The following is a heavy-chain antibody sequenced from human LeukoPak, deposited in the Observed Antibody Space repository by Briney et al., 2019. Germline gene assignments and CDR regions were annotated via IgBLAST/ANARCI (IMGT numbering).Heavy chain of an antibody. Sequence: SETLSLTCAVSGYSISSGYYWGWTRQPPGKGLEWIGSIYHSGSTHYNPSLKSRVTISVDTSKNQFSLKLTSMTAADTAVYYCARGDLPAGWFDPWGQGTLVTVSS. CDR2: IYHSGST. J-gene: IGHJ5*02. CDR1: GYSISSGYY. CDR3: ARGDLPAGWFDP. V-gene: IGHV4-38-2*01. D-gene: IGHD5/OR15-5a*01.